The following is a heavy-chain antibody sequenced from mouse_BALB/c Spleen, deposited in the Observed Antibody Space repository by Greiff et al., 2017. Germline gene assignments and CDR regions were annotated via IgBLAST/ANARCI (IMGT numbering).Heavy chain of an antibody. Sequence: EVQLVESGGGLVKLGGSLKLSCAASGFTFSSYYMSWVRQTPEKRLELVAAINSNGGSTYYPDTVKGRFTISRDNAKNTLYLQMSSLKSEDTALYYCARRGDYGYGYFDVWGAGTTVTVSS. V-gene: IGHV5-6-2*01. CDR1: GFTFSSYY. CDR3: ARRGDYGYGYFDV. CDR2: INSNGGST. D-gene: IGHD1-1*01. J-gene: IGHJ1*01.